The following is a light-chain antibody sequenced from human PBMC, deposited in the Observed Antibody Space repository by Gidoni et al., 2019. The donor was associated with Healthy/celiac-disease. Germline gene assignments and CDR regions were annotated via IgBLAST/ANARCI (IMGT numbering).Light chain of an antibody. Sequence: DIQQTPSPSTLSASVGDRVTITCRASQSISSWLAWYQQKPGKAPKLLIYTASSLESGVPSRFSGSGSGTEFTLTISSLQPDDVATYYCQQYNSYLLTFGGGTKVEIK. V-gene: IGKV1-5*03. CDR1: QSISSW. CDR2: TAS. CDR3: QQYNSYLLT. J-gene: IGKJ4*01.